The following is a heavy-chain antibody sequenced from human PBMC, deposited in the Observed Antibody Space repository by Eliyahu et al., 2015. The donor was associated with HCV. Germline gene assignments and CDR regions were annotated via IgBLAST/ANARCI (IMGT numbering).Heavy chain of an antibody. CDR2: ISHNGNTK. V-gene: IGHV3-30*04. Sequence: QVHLVESGGGVVQPGTSLRLSCAPSGFPFRNYALHWVPQAPGKGLEWVALISHNGNTKYFADSVKGRFTISRDNSKSTLYLQMNSLRAEDTAVYYCARDQSLEWFAYYYHYMDVWGKGTTVTVSS. D-gene: IGHD3-3*01. J-gene: IGHJ6*03. CDR3: ARDQSLEWFAYYYHYMDV. CDR1: GFPFRNYA.